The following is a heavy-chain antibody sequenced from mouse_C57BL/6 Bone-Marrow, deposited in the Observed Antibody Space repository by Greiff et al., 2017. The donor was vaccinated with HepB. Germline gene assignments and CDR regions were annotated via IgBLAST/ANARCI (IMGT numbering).Heavy chain of an antibody. CDR1: GFSLSTFGMG. D-gene: IGHD1-1*01. V-gene: IGHV8-8*01. CDR3: ARIGSFDYYGSSHYFDY. J-gene: IGHJ2*01. CDR2: IWWDDDK. Sequence: QVTLKECGPGILQPSQTLSLTCSFSGFSLSTFGMGVGWIRQPSGKGLEWLAHIWWDDDKYYNPALKSRLTISKDTSKNQVFLKIANVDTADTATYYCARIGSFDYYGSSHYFDYWGQGTTLTVSS.